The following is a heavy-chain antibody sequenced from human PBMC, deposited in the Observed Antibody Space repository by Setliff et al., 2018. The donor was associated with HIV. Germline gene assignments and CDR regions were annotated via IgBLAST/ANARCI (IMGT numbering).Heavy chain of an antibody. J-gene: IGHJ3*02. CDR1: GGTSSTHA. Sequence: SVKVSCKASGGTSSTHAMNWVRQAPGQGLEWIGQVTSILEITDYAQKLQGRVTITADGPTNTFYMELSGLRSDDTAVYYCAGPRGDEAFDIWGQGTMVTVSS. CDR2: VTSILEIT. V-gene: IGHV1-69*10. CDR3: AGPRGDEAFDI. D-gene: IGHD3-10*01.